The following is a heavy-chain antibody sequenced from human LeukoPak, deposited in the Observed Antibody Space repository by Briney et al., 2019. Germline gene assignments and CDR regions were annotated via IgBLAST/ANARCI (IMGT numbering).Heavy chain of an antibody. V-gene: IGHV1-18*01. D-gene: IGHD2-15*01. J-gene: IGHJ6*02. CDR3: ARDQVYCSGGSCYWVDYYYCYGMGV. Sequence: ASVKVSCKASGYTFTSYGISWVRQAPGQGLEWMGWISAYNGNTNYAQKLQGRVTMTTDTSTSTAYMELRSLRSDDTAVYYCARDQVYCSGGSCYWVDYYYCYGMGVWGQGTTVTVSS. CDR2: ISAYNGNT. CDR1: GYTFTSYG.